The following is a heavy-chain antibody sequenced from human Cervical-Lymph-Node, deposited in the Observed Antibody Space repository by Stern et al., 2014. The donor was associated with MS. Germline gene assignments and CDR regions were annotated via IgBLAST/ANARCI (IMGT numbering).Heavy chain of an antibody. CDR3: ARQGCATTSCHTIDS. J-gene: IGHJ4*02. Sequence: VQLVESGAEVKKPGQSLKISCKGSGYRFTNSWIGWVRQMPGKGLELLGIISPVDSETRSSPSFQGQVTLSVDKSINPAYVQWTSLEASDTAMYYCARQGCATTSCHTIDSWGQGTLITVSS. D-gene: IGHD2-2*02. CDR2: ISPVDSET. V-gene: IGHV5-51*01. CDR1: GYRFTNSW.